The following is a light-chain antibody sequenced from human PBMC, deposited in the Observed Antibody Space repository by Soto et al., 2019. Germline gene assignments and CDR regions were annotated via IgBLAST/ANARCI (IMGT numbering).Light chain of an antibody. J-gene: IGKJ4*01. Sequence: EIVLTQSPVTLPLSPGERATLSCRATRSVNNFVAWYQQKPGQAPSLLISDASNRATGIPDRFSGSGSGTDFTLTINSLEPEDFAVYFCHQRAGWPPTFGGGTKVEIK. CDR3: HQRAGWPPT. V-gene: IGKV3-11*01. CDR2: DAS. CDR1: RSVNNF.